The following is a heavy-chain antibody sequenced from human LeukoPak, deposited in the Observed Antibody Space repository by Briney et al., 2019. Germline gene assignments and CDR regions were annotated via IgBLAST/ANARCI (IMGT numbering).Heavy chain of an antibody. J-gene: IGHJ4*02. CDR2: IYYSGST. D-gene: IGHD3-16*02. Sequence: SETLSLTCTVSGGSISSSSYYWGWIRQPPGKGLEWIGSIYYSGSTYCNPSLKSRVTISVDTSKNQFSLKLSSVTAADTAVYYCARHVHDYVWGSYRQNFDYWGQGTLVTVSS. V-gene: IGHV4-39*01. CDR3: ARHVHDYVWGSYRQNFDY. CDR1: GGSISSSSYY.